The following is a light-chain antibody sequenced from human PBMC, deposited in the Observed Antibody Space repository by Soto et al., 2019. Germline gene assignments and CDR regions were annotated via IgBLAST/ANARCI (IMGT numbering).Light chain of an antibody. Sequence: QDTLTPPASVSGSPGQSIAISCTGTSSDVGGYNYVSWYQQHPGKAPKLMIYEVSNRPSGVSNRFSGSKSGNTASLTISGLQAEDEADYYCSSYTSSSTRVFGTGTKVTVL. V-gene: IGLV2-14*01. CDR1: SSDVGGYNY. J-gene: IGLJ1*01. CDR2: EVS. CDR3: SSYTSSSTRV.